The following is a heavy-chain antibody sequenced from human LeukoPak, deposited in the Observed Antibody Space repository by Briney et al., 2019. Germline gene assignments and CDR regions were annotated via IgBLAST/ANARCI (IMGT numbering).Heavy chain of an antibody. CDR2: IRQDGSEK. CDR3: AREGNYGGNNWFDP. V-gene: IGHV3-7*01. J-gene: IGHJ5*02. Sequence: GGSLRLSCAASGFTFSSYWMSWVRQAPGKGLEWVANIRQDGSEKYYVDSVKGRFTISRDNAKNSLYLQMNSLRAEGTAVYYCAREGNYGGNNWFDPWGQGTLVTVSS. CDR1: GFTFSSYW. D-gene: IGHD4-23*01.